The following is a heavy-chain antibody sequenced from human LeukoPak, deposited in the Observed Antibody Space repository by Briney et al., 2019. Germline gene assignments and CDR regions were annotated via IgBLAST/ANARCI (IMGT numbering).Heavy chain of an antibody. CDR2: IGSNGRDI. CDR3: ARGHSASYFEAAFDH. Sequence: PGGSLRLSCAASGFTFSFYTMNWVRQAPGKGLEWVSYIGSNGRDIFYADSVKGRFTISRDNAKNSVFLQINSLRADDTAAYYCARGHSASYFEAAFDHWGQGILVTVSS. D-gene: IGHD1-26*01. V-gene: IGHV3-48*01. CDR1: GFTFSFYT. J-gene: IGHJ4*02.